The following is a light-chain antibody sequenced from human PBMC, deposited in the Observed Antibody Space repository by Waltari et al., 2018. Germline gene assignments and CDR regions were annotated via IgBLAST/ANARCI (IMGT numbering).Light chain of an antibody. CDR1: TRSIGSFPL. Sequence: QPALTQPPYVSGSPGQSAPLSSPGSTRSIGSFPLLSWYQQHPDKAPKLIISEVTNRPSGVSDRFSGSKSGYTASLTISGRQAEDEGDYYCMSYTRSSTYVFGTGTKVTVL. CDR3: MSYTRSSTYV. V-gene: IGLV2-14*01. CDR2: EVT. J-gene: IGLJ1*01.